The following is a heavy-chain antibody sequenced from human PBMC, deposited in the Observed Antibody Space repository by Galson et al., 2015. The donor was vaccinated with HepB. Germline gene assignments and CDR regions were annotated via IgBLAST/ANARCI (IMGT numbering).Heavy chain of an antibody. D-gene: IGHD5-12*01. CDR3: AREGWMATICTFDY. CDR1: GDSVSSNSAA. V-gene: IGHV6-1*01. Sequence: CAISGDSVSSNSAAWNWIRQSPSRGLEWLGRTYYRSKWYNDYAVSVKSRITINPDTSKNQFSLQLNSVTPEDTAVYYCAREGWMATICTFDYWGQGTLVTVSS. CDR2: TYYRSKWYN. J-gene: IGHJ4*02.